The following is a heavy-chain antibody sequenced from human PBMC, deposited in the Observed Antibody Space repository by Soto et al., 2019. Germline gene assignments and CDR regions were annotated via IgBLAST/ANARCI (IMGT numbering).Heavy chain of an antibody. CDR2: IIPILGIA. V-gene: IGHV1-69*02. CDR3: ARVRDSSSFIWFDP. CDR1: GVTFSSYT. Sequence: GASVKVSCKASGVTFSSYTISWVRQSPGQGLEWMGRIIPILGIANYAQKFQGRVTITADKSTSTAYMELSSLRSEDTAVYYCARVRDSSSFIWFDPWGQGTLVTVSS. D-gene: IGHD6-6*01. J-gene: IGHJ5*02.